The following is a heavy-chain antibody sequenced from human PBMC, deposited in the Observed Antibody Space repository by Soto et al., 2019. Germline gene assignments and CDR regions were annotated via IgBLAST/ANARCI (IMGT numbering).Heavy chain of an antibody. D-gene: IGHD2-15*01. CDR2: INPNSGGT. Sequence: QVQLVQSGAEVKKPGASVKVSCKASGYTFTGYYMHWVRQAPGQGLEWMGWINPNSGGTNYAQKFQGWVTMTRDTSISTAYMELSRLISDDTAVYYCARGGYCSGGSCSGFDPWGQGTLVTVSS. CDR1: GYTFTGYY. CDR3: ARGGYCSGGSCSGFDP. J-gene: IGHJ5*02. V-gene: IGHV1-2*04.